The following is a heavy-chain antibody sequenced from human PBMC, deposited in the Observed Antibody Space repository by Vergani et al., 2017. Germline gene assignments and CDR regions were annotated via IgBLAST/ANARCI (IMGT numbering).Heavy chain of an antibody. D-gene: IGHD6-13*01. CDR2: ISSSSSYI. J-gene: IGHJ4*02. Sequence: EVQLVESGGGLVKPGGSLRLSCAASGFTFSSYSMNWVRQAPGKGLEWVSSISSSSSYIYYADSVKGRFTISRDNAKNSLYLQMNSLRAEDTAVYYCARGPGCSSSSYFDYWGQGTLVTVSS. V-gene: IGHV3-21*01. CDR3: ARGPGCSSSSYFDY. CDR1: GFTFSSYS.